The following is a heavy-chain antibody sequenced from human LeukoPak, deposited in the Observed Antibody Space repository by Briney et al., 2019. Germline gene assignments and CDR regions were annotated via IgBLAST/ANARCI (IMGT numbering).Heavy chain of an antibody. CDR1: GGSISSGGYY. D-gene: IGHD3-3*01. J-gene: IGHJ5*02. V-gene: IGHV4-31*03. CDR2: IYYSGST. CDR3: ARARVIRFVEWSDTGPDYNWFDP. Sequence: SQTLSLTCTVSGGSISSGGYYWSWIRQHPGKGLEWIGYIYYSGSTYYNPSLKSRVTISVDTSKNQFSLKLSSVTAADTAVYYCARARVIRFVEWSDTGPDYNWFDPWGQGTLVTVSS.